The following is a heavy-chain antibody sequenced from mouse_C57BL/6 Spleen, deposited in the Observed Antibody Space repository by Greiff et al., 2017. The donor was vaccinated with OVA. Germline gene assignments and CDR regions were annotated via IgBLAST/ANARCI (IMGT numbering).Heavy chain of an antibody. Sequence: VQLQQSGPELVKPGASVKISCKASGYAFSSSWMNWVKQRPGKGLEWIGRIYPGDGDTNYNGKFKGKATLTADKSSSTAYMQLSSLTSEDSAVYFCARDDYRFAYWGQGTLVTVSA. J-gene: IGHJ3*01. D-gene: IGHD2-4*01. CDR1: GYAFSSSW. CDR2: IYPGDGDT. CDR3: ARDDYRFAY. V-gene: IGHV1-82*01.